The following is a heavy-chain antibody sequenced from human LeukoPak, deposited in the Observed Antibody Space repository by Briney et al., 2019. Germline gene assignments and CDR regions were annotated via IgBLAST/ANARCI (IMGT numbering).Heavy chain of an antibody. J-gene: IGHJ6*03. CDR2: IIPIFGTA. V-gene: IGHV1-69*13. CDR3: ARAPSGYMDV. Sequence: SVKVSCKASGGTFSSYAISWVRQAPGQGLEWMGGIIPIFGTANYAQKFQGRVTITADESTTTAYMELSRLRSEDTAVYYCARAPSGYMDVWGKGTTVTISS. CDR1: GGTFSSYA. D-gene: IGHD1-1*01.